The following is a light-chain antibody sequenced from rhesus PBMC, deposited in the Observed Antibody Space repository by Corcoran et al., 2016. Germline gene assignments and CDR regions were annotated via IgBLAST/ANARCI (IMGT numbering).Light chain of an antibody. V-gene: IGKV1-28*03. CDR1: QGISSY. J-gene: IGKJ4*01. CDR3: LQHNSYPLT. Sequence: DIQMTQSPSSLSASVGDTVTITCRASQGISSYLNWFQQKPGKAPKLLIYDASSLESGVPSRFSGSGSGTDFTLTISSLQPEDFEAYYCLQHNSYPLTFGGGTKVEIK. CDR2: DAS.